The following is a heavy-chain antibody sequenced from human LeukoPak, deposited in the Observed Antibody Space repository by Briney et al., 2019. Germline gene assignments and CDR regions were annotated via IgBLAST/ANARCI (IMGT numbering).Heavy chain of an antibody. D-gene: IGHD6-19*01. CDR2: IYPGDSDT. CDR1: GYNFATYW. Sequence: GESLKISCKGSGYNFATYWIAWVRQMPGKGLEWMGVIYPGDSDTKYGPSFQGQVTISADKSLNTAYLQWRSLKASDTAIYYCAIESEYTARWLDPWGQGTLVTVSS. J-gene: IGHJ5*02. CDR3: AIESEYTARWLDP. V-gene: IGHV5-51*01.